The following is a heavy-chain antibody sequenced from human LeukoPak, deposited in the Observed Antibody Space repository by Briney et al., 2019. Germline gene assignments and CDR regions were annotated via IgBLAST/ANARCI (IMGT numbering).Heavy chain of an antibody. D-gene: IGHD3-22*01. CDR3: ARALDSSVHDAFDI. V-gene: IGHV1-2*02. CDR1: GYTFTGYY. Sequence: GSVRVSCTASGYTFTGYYMHWVRQAPGQGLEWMGWINPNSGGTNYAQKFQGRVTMTRDTSISTAYMELSRLRSDDTAVYYCARALDSSVHDAFDIWGQGTMVTVSS. J-gene: IGHJ3*02. CDR2: INPNSGGT.